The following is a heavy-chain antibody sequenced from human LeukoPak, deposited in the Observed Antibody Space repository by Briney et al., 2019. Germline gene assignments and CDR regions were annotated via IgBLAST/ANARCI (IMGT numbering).Heavy chain of an antibody. CDR1: GGSISSGGYY. CDR3: ARDLLTVANGASDI. CDR2: IYYSGST. D-gene: IGHD1-14*01. V-gene: IGHV4-31*03. J-gene: IGHJ3*02. Sequence: SETLSLTCTVSGGSISSGGYYWSWIRQHPGKGLEWIGYIYYSGSTYYNPSLKSRVTISVDTSKNQFSLKLSSVTAADTAVYYCARDLLTVANGASDIWGQGTMVTVSS.